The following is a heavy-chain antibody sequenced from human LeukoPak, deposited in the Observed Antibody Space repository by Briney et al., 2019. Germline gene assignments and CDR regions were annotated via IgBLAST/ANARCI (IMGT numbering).Heavy chain of an antibody. D-gene: IGHD3-3*01. Sequence: GGSLRLSCAASGFTFSSYWMSWVRQDPGKGLEWGANIRQDGSEKYYVDSVKGRFTISRDNAKNSLYLQMNSLRAEDTAVYYCARDRSDFWSGFTGLFDYWGQGTLVTVSS. CDR2: IRQDGSEK. V-gene: IGHV3-7*01. CDR1: GFTFSSYW. J-gene: IGHJ4*02. CDR3: ARDRSDFWSGFTGLFDY.